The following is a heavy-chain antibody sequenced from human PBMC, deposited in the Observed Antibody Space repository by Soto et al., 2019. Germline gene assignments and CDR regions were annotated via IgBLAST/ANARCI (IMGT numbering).Heavy chain of an antibody. D-gene: IGHD3-22*01. CDR3: ARDYYKYYDSSGYYRSPAY. V-gene: IGHV3-30*03. CDR1: EFTFSNYA. Sequence: GGSLRLSCAASEFTFSNYAMHWVRQAPGKGLQWLAVISYDGNNKYYADSVEGRFTISRDNSRNTLFLQMNSLRAEDTAVYYCARDYYKYYDSSGYYRSPAYWGQGTLVT. J-gene: IGHJ4*02. CDR2: ISYDGNNK.